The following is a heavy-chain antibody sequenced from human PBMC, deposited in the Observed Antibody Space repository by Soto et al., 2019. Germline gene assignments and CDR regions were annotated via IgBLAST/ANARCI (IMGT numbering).Heavy chain of an antibody. CDR1: GGTFSSYA. CDR3: ARDLVDHYDSRWSIPFDY. D-gene: IGHD3-22*01. CDR2: IIPIFGTA. Sequence: QVQLVQSGAEVKKTGSSVKVSCKASGGTFSSYAISWVRQAPGQGLEWMGGIIPIFGTANYAQKFQGRVTITADESTSTAYMELSSLRSEDTAVYYCARDLVDHYDSRWSIPFDYWGQGTLVTVSS. V-gene: IGHV1-69*01. J-gene: IGHJ4*02.